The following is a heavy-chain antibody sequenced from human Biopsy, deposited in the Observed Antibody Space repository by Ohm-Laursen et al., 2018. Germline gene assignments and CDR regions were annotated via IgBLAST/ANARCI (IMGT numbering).Heavy chain of an antibody. CDR2: IYTSGIT. Sequence: SQTLSLTCTVSGGSLSSYSWSWIRQPAGKGLEWIGQIYTSGITNYNPSLKSRVTMSVDTSKNKFSLRVSSVTAADTAVYYCARDRDRRGWFDPCGQGTLVTVSS. CDR1: GGSLSSYS. J-gene: IGHJ5*02. D-gene: IGHD1-14*01. V-gene: IGHV4-4*07. CDR3: ARDRDRRGWFDP.